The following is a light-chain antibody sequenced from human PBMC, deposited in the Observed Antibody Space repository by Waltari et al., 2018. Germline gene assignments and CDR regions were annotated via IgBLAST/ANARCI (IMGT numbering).Light chain of an antibody. CDR2: DVT. V-gene: IGLV2-23*02. CDR1: NSDVGAYNY. CDR3: CSHAGSTTFVV. J-gene: IGLJ2*01. Sequence: QSALTQPASVSGSPVQSFTIPCIRTNSDVGAYNYVSWYQQPPGKAPKLIIYDVTKWPSGVSNRFSGSKSGNTASLTISGLQAEDEADYYCCSHAGSTTFVVFGGGTKLTVL.